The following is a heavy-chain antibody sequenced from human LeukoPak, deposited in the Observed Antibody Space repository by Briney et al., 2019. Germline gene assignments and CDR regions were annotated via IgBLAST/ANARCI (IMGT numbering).Heavy chain of an antibody. J-gene: IGHJ3*02. Sequence: SETLSLTCTVSGGSISSYYWNWIRQPAGKGLEWIGHIYTSGGTNYNPSLKSRVTMSVDTSKSQFSLKLTSMTAADTAIYFCARGGYGDYGRNAHDIWGQGTMVTVSS. CDR1: GGSISSYY. CDR3: ARGGYGDYGRNAHDI. CDR2: IYTSGGT. D-gene: IGHD4-17*01. V-gene: IGHV4-4*07.